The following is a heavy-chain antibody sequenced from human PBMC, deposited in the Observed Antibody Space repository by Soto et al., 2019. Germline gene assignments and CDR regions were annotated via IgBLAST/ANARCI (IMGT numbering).Heavy chain of an antibody. D-gene: IGHD6-13*01. CDR3: ASGGSSWYPDYYYGMDV. CDR2: IYYSGST. CDR1: GGSISSYY. J-gene: IGHJ6*02. V-gene: IGHV4-59*01. Sequence: SETLSLTCTVSGGSISSYYWSWIRQPPGKGLEWIGYIYYSGSTNYNPSLKSRVTISVDTSKNQFSLKLSSVTAADTAVYYCASGGSSWYPDYYYGMDVWGQGTTVTVSS.